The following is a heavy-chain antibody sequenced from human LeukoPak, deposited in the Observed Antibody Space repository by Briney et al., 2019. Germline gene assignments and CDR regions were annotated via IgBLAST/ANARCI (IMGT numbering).Heavy chain of an antibody. CDR1: GFTFSSYA. D-gene: IGHD3-22*01. Sequence: GGSLRLSCAASGFTFSSYAMSWVRQAPGKGLEWVSAISGSGGSTYYADSVKGRFTISRDNSKNTLYLQMNSLRAEDTAVYYCAKDDYFDSSGYVYGMDVWGQGTTVTVSS. CDR2: ISGSGGST. CDR3: AKDDYFDSSGYVYGMDV. V-gene: IGHV3-23*01. J-gene: IGHJ6*02.